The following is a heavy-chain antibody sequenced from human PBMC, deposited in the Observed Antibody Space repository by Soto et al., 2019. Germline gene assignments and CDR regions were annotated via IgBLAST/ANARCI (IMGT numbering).Heavy chain of an antibody. CDR2: IYTSGST. D-gene: IGHD6-6*01. Sequence: LETLSLTCTVSGGFISSYYWSWIRQPAGKGLEWIGRIYTSGSTNYNPSLKSRVTMSVDKSKNQLSLKLSSVTAADTAVYYCAGDYSSSSGHVYWGQGTLVTVSS. CDR3: AGDYSSSSGHVY. CDR1: GGFISSYY. J-gene: IGHJ4*02. V-gene: IGHV4-4*07.